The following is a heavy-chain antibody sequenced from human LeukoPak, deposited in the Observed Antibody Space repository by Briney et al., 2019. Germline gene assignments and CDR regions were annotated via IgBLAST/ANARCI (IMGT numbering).Heavy chain of an antibody. CDR2: IGPSSSSI. D-gene: IGHD7-27*01. Sequence: GGSLRLSCAASGFTFRSYSMNWFRQAPGKGLEWVSSIGPSSSSIYYADSVKGPFTISRDNAKNSLYLHMNSLRAEDTAVYYCAREAGEAFDIWGQGTMVTVSS. V-gene: IGHV3-21*01. CDR1: GFTFRSYS. J-gene: IGHJ3*02. CDR3: AREAGEAFDI.